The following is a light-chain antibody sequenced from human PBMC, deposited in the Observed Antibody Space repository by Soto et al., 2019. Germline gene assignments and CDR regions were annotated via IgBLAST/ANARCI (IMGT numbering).Light chain of an antibody. CDR3: QQRSNWHLT. J-gene: IGKJ5*01. CDR1: QGVSSY. CDR2: DAS. V-gene: IGKV3D-11*01. Sequence: EVVLTQSPATLSLSPGERATLSCRASQGVSSYLAWYQQNPGLAPRLLIYDASNRATGIPARFSGSGPGTDFTLTISSLEPEDFAVYYCQQRSNWHLTFGQGTRLEIK.